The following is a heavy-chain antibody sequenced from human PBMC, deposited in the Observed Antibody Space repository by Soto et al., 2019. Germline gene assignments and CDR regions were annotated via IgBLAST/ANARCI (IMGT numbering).Heavy chain of an antibody. J-gene: IGHJ4*02. Sequence: ASVKVSCKASGYIFTGYSMHWVRQAPGQGLEWMGWINPNSGDTNYTQKFQGWVTMTRDTSISTAYMELSRLRSDDTAVYYCATSRISIAVAGETEYYFDYWGQGTPVTVSS. V-gene: IGHV1-2*04. CDR3: ATSRISIAVAGETEYYFDY. CDR1: GYIFTGYS. D-gene: IGHD6-19*01. CDR2: INPNSGDT.